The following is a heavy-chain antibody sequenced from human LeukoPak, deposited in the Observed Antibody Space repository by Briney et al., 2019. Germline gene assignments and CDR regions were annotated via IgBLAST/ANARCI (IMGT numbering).Heavy chain of an antibody. CDR2: MNPNSGNT. V-gene: IGHV1-8*02. CDR1: GYTFTGYY. CDR3: ARLKLAYYYYYYMDV. J-gene: IGHJ6*03. Sequence: ASVKVSCKASGYTFTGYYMHWVRQATGQGLEWMGWMNPNSGNTGYAQKFQGRVTMTRNTSISTAYMELSSLRSEDTAVYYCARLKLAYYYYYYMDVWGKGTTVTISS.